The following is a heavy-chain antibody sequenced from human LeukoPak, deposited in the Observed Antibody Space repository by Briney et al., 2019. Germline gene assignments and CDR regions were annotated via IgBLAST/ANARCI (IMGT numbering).Heavy chain of an antibody. Sequence: YYWGWLRQSPGKGLEWVSYISRSGSSIYYADSVKGRFTISRDNAKNSLYLQMNSLRAEDTAVYYCAREAADGYVFGEFDPWGQGTLVTVSS. D-gene: IGHD5-24*01. CDR3: AREAADGYVFGEFDP. J-gene: IGHJ5*02. CDR2: ISRSGSSI. CDR1: YY. V-gene: IGHV3-11*04.